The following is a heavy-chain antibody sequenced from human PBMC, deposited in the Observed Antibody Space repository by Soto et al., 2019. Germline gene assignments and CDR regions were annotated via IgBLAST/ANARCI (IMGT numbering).Heavy chain of an antibody. CDR2: ISPDGRTT. Sequence: GSLRLSCAASVFSCSHYWMHWVRQAPGKGLVWVSRISPDGRTTTYADSVKGRFTISSDNAKSTLYLQMNSLTVEDGAVYYCADSWLPTSYWGPGTLVTVSS. D-gene: IGHD3-10*01. CDR1: VFSCSHYW. V-gene: IGHV3-74*01. CDR3: ADSWLPTSY. J-gene: IGHJ4*02.